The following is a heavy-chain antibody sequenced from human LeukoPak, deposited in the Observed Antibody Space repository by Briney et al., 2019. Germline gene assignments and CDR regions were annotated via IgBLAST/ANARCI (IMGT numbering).Heavy chain of an antibody. Sequence: NPSETLSLTCTVSGGSISSYYWSWIRQPPGKGLEWIGYIYYSGSTNYNPSLKSRVTISVDTSKNQFSLKLSSVTAADTAVYYCARGKQSVDYWGQGTLVTVSS. CDR3: ARGKQSVDY. V-gene: IGHV4-59*08. D-gene: IGHD1/OR15-1a*01. CDR2: IYYSGST. CDR1: GGSISSYY. J-gene: IGHJ4*02.